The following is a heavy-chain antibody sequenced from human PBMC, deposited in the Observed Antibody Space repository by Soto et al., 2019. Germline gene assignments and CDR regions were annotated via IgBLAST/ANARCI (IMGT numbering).Heavy chain of an antibody. CDR1: GYTFTSYG. CDR3: ARRRITMVRGVIRLYYYMDV. Sequence: QVQLVQSGAEVKKPGASVKVSCKASGYTFTSYGISWVRQAPGQGLEWMGWISAYNGNTNYAQKLQGRVTMTTDTSTSTAYMELRSLRSDDTAVYYCARRRITMVRGVIRLYYYMDVWGKGTTVTVSS. V-gene: IGHV1-18*01. CDR2: ISAYNGNT. D-gene: IGHD3-10*01. J-gene: IGHJ6*03.